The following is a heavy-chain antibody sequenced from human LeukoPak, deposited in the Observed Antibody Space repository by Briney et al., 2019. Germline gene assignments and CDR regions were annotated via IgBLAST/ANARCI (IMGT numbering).Heavy chain of an antibody. V-gene: IGHV4-34*01. CDR2: VYYSGST. D-gene: IGHD6-13*01. CDR3: AACSSSWVDFFDF. Sequence: PSETLSLTCAVYGGSFSSYYWGWIRQPPGKGLEWIGRVYYSGSTYYNPSLKGRVTISVDTSNNQFSLKLNSVTAADTAVYYCAACSSSWVDFFDFWGQGTLVAVSS. J-gene: IGHJ4*02. CDR1: GGSFSSYY.